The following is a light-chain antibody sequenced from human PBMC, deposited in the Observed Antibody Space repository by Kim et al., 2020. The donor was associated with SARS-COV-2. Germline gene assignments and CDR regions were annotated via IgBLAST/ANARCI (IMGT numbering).Light chain of an antibody. CDR3: QSYDTDNQGV. CDR2: EDD. J-gene: IGLJ3*02. Sequence: NTVTISCTRSSGSIADNHVQWYQQRPGSAPANVMFEDDQRPSGVPDRFSGSIDRSSNSASLTISGLRTEDEADYYCQSYDTDNQGVFGGGTQLTVL. V-gene: IGLV6-57*03. CDR1: SGSIADNH.